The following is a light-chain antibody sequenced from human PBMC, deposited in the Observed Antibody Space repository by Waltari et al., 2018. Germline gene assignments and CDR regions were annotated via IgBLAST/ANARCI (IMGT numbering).Light chain of an antibody. V-gene: IGKV3-20*01. CDR2: DAS. J-gene: IGKJ1*01. CDR1: QSVSRT. CDR3: QKYGTLPAT. Sequence: EIVLKQSPGTLFLFPGERATLSCRASQSVSRTLAWYQQKPGQAPRLLIYDASNRATGIPDRFSGSGSGTDFSLTISRLEPEDFAVYYCQKYGTLPATFGQGTKVEIK.